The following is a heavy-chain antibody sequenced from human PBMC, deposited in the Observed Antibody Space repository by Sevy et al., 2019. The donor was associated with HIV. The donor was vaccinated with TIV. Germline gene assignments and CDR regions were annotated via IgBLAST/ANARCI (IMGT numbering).Heavy chain of an antibody. CDR1: GGSLVSPTFY. CDR3: VRDHHLRGRHWFDS. CDR2: MHYGGNT. J-gene: IGHJ5*01. V-gene: IGHV4-39*02. Sequence: SETVSLTCTASGGSLVSPTFYWGWVRQPPGERLEWIAAMHYGGNTYYNPSLKDRLAMSIDTAKNQFSLNLTSVTAADAAVDHCVRDHHLRGRHWFDSWGQGALVTVSS. D-gene: IGHD3-16*01.